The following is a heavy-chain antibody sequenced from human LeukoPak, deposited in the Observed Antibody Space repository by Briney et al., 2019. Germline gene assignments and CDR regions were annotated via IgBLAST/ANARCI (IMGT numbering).Heavy chain of an antibody. V-gene: IGHV4-30-4*08. CDR2: IYYSGST. D-gene: IGHD4-17*01. Sequence: SETLSLTCAVSGYSISSGYYWGWIRQPPGKGLEWIGYIYYSGSTYYNPSLKSRVTISVDTSKNQFSLKLSSVTAADTAVYYCAREGGDSTVTSAFDIWGQGTMVTVSS. CDR3: AREGGDSTVTSAFDI. J-gene: IGHJ3*02. CDR1: GYSISSGYY.